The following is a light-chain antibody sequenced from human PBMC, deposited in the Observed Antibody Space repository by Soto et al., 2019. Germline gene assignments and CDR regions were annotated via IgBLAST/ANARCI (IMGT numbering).Light chain of an antibody. CDR2: DIS. Sequence: QSALTQPRSVSGSPGQSVTISCTGTSSDVGYYNYVSWYQQHPGTAPKLMIYDISVRPSGVPDRFSGSKSGNTASLTISGLQAEEEADYYCCSYAGSYTFYVFGTGTKLTVL. CDR1: SSDVGYYNY. CDR3: CSYAGSYTFYV. V-gene: IGLV2-11*01. J-gene: IGLJ1*01.